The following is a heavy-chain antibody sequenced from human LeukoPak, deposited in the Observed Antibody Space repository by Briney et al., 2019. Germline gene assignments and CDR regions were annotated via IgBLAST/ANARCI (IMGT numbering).Heavy chain of an antibody. CDR1: RDSISGYS. J-gene: IGHJ5*02. CDR3: VRGPYGASISKWFDP. CDR2: IYYSGDT. Sequence: SETLSLTCTVSRDSISGYSWSWIRQSPGGGPEWIGYIYYSGDTAYNPSLRSRVTMSVDTSKNQLSLQMRSMTTADTAVFYCVRGPYGASISKWFDPWGQGTQVIVSP. V-gene: IGHV4-59*01. D-gene: IGHD4-17*01.